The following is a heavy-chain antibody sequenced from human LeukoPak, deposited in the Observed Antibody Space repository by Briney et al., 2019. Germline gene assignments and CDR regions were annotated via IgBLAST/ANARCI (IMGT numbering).Heavy chain of an antibody. Sequence: SETLSLTCTVSGGSISSSSYYWGWIRQPPGKGLEWIGSIYYSGSTYYNPSLKSRVTISVDTSKNQFSLKLSSVTAADTAVYYCAGFMIVVVVYAFDIWGQGTMVTVSS. CDR2: IYYSGST. J-gene: IGHJ3*02. D-gene: IGHD3-22*01. CDR1: GGSISSSSYY. V-gene: IGHV4-39*07. CDR3: AGFMIVVVVYAFDI.